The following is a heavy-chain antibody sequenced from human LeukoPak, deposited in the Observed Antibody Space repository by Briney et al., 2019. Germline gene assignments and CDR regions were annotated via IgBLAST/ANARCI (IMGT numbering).Heavy chain of an antibody. CDR2: SSGRCGST. Sequence: GGSLRLSCAASGCTFSSYAMSWVRQAPGKGLGWVPASSGRCGSTYYADSVTGRFTISRDNAKNSLYLQMNGLSADDTAVYYCASRYSPFDFWGQGTLVTVSS. CDR1: GCTFSSYA. J-gene: IGHJ4*02. V-gene: IGHV3-23*01. CDR3: ASRYSPFDF. D-gene: IGHD5-18*01.